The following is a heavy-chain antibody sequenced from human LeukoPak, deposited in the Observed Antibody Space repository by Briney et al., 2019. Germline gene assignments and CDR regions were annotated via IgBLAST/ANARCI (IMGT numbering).Heavy chain of an antibody. Sequence: GGSLRLSCAASGFTFSSYSMNWVRQAPGKGLEWVSSISSSSDYIYHADSVKGRFTISRDNSKNTLDLQMNSLRAEDTAVYYCAKDNPGRWYTFDYWGQGTLVTVSS. CDR3: AKDNPGRWYTFDY. V-gene: IGHV3-21*04. J-gene: IGHJ4*02. CDR2: ISSSSDYI. CDR1: GFTFSSYS. D-gene: IGHD4-23*01.